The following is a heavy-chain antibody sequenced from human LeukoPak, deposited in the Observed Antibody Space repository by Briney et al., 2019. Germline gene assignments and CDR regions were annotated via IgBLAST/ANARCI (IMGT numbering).Heavy chain of an antibody. V-gene: IGHV3-30*18. D-gene: IGHD6-19*01. CDR1: GFTFSSYG. CDR2: ISYDGSNK. Sequence: GGSLRLSCAASGFTFSSYGMHWVRQAPGKGLEWVAVISYDGSNKYYADSVKGRFTISRDNSKNTLYLQMNSLRAEDTAVYYCAKPGPVRTSTDYWGQGTLVTVSS. CDR3: AKPGPVRTSTDY. J-gene: IGHJ4*02.